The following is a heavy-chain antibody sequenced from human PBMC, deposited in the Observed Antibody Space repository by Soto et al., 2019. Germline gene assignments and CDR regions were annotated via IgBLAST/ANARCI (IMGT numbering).Heavy chain of an antibody. CDR1: GDSVSSNSAA. D-gene: IGHD2-2*01. J-gene: IGHJ6*02. V-gene: IGHV6-1*01. CDR2: TYYRSKWYN. CDR3: ALEDIVVVPAAIGTDNYYYGMDV. Sequence: SQTLSLTCAISGDSVSSNSAAWNWIRQSPSRGLEWLGRTYYRSKWYNDYAVSVKSRITINPDTSKNQFSLQLNSVTPEDTAVYYCALEDIVVVPAAIGTDNYYYGMDVWGQGTTVTVSS.